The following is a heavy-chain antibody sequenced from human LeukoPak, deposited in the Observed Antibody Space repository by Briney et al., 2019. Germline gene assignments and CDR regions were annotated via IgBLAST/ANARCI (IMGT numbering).Heavy chain of an antibody. CDR1: GFSFTSFA. Sequence: GGSLRLSCAASGFSFTSFAFHWVRQTPGRGLEGLAELTSDWCSTYYTDSVKGRFTISRDTSQNPVTLQMHRLRLEDTAIYYCAREIGENEGGYNRFDPWGQGALVTVSS. D-gene: IGHD5-24*01. CDR3: AREIGENEGGYNRFDP. J-gene: IGHJ5*02. V-gene: IGHV3-30-3*01. CDR2: LTSDWCST.